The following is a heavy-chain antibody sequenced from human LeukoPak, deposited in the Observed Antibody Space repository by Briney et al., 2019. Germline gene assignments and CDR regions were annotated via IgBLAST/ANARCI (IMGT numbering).Heavy chain of an antibody. V-gene: IGHV5-51*01. CDR2: IYPGDSRT. Sequence: GDSLQISCQGSGYRFIDYWIGWVRQLPGKGLEWMAVIYPGDSRTRYNPSFQGQVTISADKSINTAYLEWNSLKASDTALYYCACRMFASNWFQPWGQGTLVTVSS. CDR1: GYRFIDYW. J-gene: IGHJ5*02. CDR3: ACRMFASNWFQP. D-gene: IGHD3-10*02.